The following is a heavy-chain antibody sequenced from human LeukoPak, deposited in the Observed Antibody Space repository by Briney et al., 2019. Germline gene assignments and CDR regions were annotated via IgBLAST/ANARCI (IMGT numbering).Heavy chain of an antibody. J-gene: IGHJ6*03. CDR3: ARGGDYLYYYYMDV. Sequence: MASETLSLTCAVSGYSISSGYYWGWIRQPPGQGLEWIGSIYHSGSTYYNPSLKSRVTISVDTSKNQFSLKLSSVTAADTAVYYCARGGDYLYYYYMDVWGKGTTVTVSS. CDR1: GYSISSGYY. CDR2: IYHSGST. V-gene: IGHV4-38-2*01. D-gene: IGHD4-17*01.